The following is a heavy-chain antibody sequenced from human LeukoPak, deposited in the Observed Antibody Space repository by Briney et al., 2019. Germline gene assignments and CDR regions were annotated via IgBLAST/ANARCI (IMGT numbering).Heavy chain of an antibody. J-gene: IGHJ4*02. D-gene: IGHD2-15*01. V-gene: IGHV3-48*04. Sequence: PGGSLRLSCAASGFTFSSYSMNWVRQAPGKGLEWVSYISSSSSTIYYADSVKGRFTISRDNAKNSLYLQMNSLRAEDTAVYYCARGNTVVVAAATPNFDYWGQGTLVTVSS. CDR1: GFTFSSYS. CDR2: ISSSSSTI. CDR3: ARGNTVVVAAATPNFDY.